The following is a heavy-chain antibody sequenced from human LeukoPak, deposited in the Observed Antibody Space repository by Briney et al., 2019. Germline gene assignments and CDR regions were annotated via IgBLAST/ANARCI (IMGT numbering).Heavy chain of an antibody. CDR1: GFTFSSYS. Sequence: GGSLRHSCAASGFTFSSYSMHWVRQAPGKGLEWVSHISRSSSDIYYADSVKGRFTISRDNAKNSLYLQMNSLRDEDTAMYYCARGPNRVVVGMDVWGQGTTVTVSS. V-gene: IGHV3-48*02. J-gene: IGHJ6*02. CDR3: ARGPNRVVVGMDV. CDR2: ISRSSSDI. D-gene: IGHD2-2*01.